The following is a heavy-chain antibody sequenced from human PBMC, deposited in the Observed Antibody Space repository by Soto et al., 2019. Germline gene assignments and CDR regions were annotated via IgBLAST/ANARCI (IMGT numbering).Heavy chain of an antibody. CDR3: AKELELLGTEGFDP. CDR2: ISYDGSNK. CDR1: GFTFSSYG. J-gene: IGHJ5*02. V-gene: IGHV3-30*18. Sequence: ESGGGVVQPGRSLRLSCAASGFTFSSYGMHWVRQAPGKGLEWVAVISYDGSNKYYADSVKGRFTISRDNSKNTLYLQMNSLRAEDTAVYYCAKELELLGTEGFDPWGQGTLVTVSS. D-gene: IGHD1-7*01.